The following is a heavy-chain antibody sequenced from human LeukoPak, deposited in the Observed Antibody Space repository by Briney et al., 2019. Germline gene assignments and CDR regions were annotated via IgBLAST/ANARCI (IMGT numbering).Heavy chain of an antibody. CDR2: ISGSGGST. CDR1: GLTFSTYA. Sequence: PGGSLRLSCAASGLTFSTYAMTWVRQAPGKGLEWVSVISGSGGSTYYADSVKGRFTISRDNSKNTLCLQMNSLRAEDTALYYCAKGYYDSSGRYCFDYWGQGTLVTVSS. CDR3: AKGYYDSSGRYCFDY. J-gene: IGHJ4*02. D-gene: IGHD3-22*01. V-gene: IGHV3-23*01.